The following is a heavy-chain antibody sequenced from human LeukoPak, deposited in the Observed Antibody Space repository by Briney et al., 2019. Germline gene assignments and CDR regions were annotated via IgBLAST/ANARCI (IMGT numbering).Heavy chain of an antibody. Sequence: SETLSLTCSVSGGSINTYYWGWIRQPAGKGLEWIGRIYASGSTSYNPSLKSRVSMSVDTSKNQFSLKLSSVTAADAAVYYCARDFWIGYHMYWGQGTLVTVSS. J-gene: IGHJ4*02. D-gene: IGHD3-3*01. CDR2: IYASGST. CDR3: ARDFWIGYHMY. CDR1: GGSINTYY. V-gene: IGHV4-4*07.